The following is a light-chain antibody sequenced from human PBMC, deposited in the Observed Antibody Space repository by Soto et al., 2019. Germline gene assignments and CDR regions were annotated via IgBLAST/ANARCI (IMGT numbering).Light chain of an antibody. CDR3: LQDYDYPRT. Sequence: ATQMNQSPSSLSASVGHRVTIACRASQGIRTELGWYQQKAGEAPKLQIYAASTLQSGVPPRFSGSGSGTDVTLTISSLQPEDFATYYCLQDYDYPRTFGQGTKV. J-gene: IGKJ1*01. V-gene: IGKV1-6*01. CDR2: AAS. CDR1: QGIRTE.